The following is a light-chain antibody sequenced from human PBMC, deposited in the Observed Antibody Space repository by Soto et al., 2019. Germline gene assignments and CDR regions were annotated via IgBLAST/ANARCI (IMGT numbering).Light chain of an antibody. CDR1: TSVSSY. CDR3: QQRSTWSPHT. Sequence: EVVLTQYPATLSLSPGEIATLSCSSRTSVSSYLDWYQQKTGQAPRLLIYDASNRATGIRARFSGSGSGQNLTLTISRLEPVDFAVYYRQQRSTWSPHTFRGGTQV. V-gene: IGKV3-11*01. J-gene: IGKJ4*02. CDR2: DAS.